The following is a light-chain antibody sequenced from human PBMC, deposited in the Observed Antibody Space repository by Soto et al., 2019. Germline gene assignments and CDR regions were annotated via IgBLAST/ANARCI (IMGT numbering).Light chain of an antibody. CDR3: SSYKFSTTLRV. V-gene: IGLV2-14*01. CDR1: SNDIGSYNY. CDR2: EVT. J-gene: IGLJ3*02. Sequence: QSALTQPASVSGSPGQSITLSCAGTSNDIGSYNYVSWFQQHPGEAPKLIIFEVTHRPSGISTRFSGSKSGNTASLTISDLQAEDEALYYCSSYKFSTTLRVFGGGTKLIVL.